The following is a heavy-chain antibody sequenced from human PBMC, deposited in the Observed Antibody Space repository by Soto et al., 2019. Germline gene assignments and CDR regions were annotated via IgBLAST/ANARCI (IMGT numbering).Heavy chain of an antibody. CDR3: ARVEAPLIHSDHYYYGMDV. J-gene: IGHJ6*02. V-gene: IGHV3-33*01. CDR2: IWYDGTNT. Sequence: QVQLVESGGGVVRPGRSLRLACEASGFSFSTYGMHWVRQAPGKGLQWGAVIWYDGTNTYYADSVKGRFTISRDNSKDTLYLEMNNLRAEDTAVYYCARVEAPLIHSDHYYYGMDVWGQGTTVTVSS. CDR1: GFSFSTYG. D-gene: IGHD5-18*01.